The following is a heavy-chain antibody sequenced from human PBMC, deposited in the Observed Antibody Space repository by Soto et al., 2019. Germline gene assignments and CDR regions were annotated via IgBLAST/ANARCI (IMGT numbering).Heavy chain of an antibody. CDR2: ISGSGGST. J-gene: IGHJ4*02. V-gene: IGHV3-23*01. CDR3: AKEARTYYDILTGYYPFDY. Sequence: GGSLRLSCAASGFAFSSYAMSWVRQAPGKGLEWVSAISGSGGSTYYADSVKGRFTISRDNSKNTLYLQMNSLRAEDTAVYYCAKEARTYYDILTGYYPFDYWGQGTLVTVSS. CDR1: GFAFSSYA. D-gene: IGHD3-9*01.